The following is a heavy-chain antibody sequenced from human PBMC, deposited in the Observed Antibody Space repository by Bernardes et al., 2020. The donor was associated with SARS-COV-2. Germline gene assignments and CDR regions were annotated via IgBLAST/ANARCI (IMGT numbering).Heavy chain of an antibody. J-gene: IGHJ4*02. D-gene: IGHD6-19*01. CDR1: GFTFDDYA. V-gene: IGHV3-9*01. CDR2: ISWNSGSI. CDR3: ASLYSSGANVDY. Sequence: GGSLRLSRAASGFTFDDYAMHWVRQAPGKGLEWVSGISWNSGSIGYADSVKGRFTISRDNAKNSLYLQMNSLRAEDTALYYCASLYSSGANVDYWGQGTLVTVSS.